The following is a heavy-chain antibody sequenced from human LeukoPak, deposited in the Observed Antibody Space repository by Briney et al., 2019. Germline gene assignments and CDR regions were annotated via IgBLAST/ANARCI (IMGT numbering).Heavy chain of an antibody. J-gene: IGHJ4*02. CDR3: AKGGPHYGSGSYYAFDY. D-gene: IGHD3-10*01. CDR2: ISGSGGST. Sequence: GGSLRLSCAASGFTFSSYAMSWVRQAPGKGLEWVSAISGSGGSTYYADSVKGRFTISRDNSKNTLYLQMNSLRAEDTAVYYCAKGGPHYGSGSYYAFDYGGQGTLVTVSS. CDR1: GFTFSSYA. V-gene: IGHV3-23*01.